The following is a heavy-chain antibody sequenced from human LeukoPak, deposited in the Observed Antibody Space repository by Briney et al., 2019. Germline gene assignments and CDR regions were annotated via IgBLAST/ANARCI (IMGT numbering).Heavy chain of an antibody. J-gene: IGHJ4*02. CDR2: ISGSGSTI. D-gene: IGHD2-2*01. V-gene: IGHV3-11*04. Sequence: GGSLRLSCAASGGIFSDYSMSWIRQAPGRGLEWLSYISGSGSTIYYADSVKGRFTISRDNAKNSLYLQMNSLRAEDTAVYYCARNLPAADYWGQGTLVTVSS. CDR3: ARNLPAADY. CDR1: GGIFSDYS.